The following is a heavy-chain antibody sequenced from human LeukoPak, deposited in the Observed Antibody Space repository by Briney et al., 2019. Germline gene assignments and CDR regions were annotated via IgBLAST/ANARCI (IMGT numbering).Heavy chain of an antibody. CDR2: VNRDGSKT. CDR1: GFASSSHW. Sequence: GGSLRLSCAASGFASSSHWMTWVRQVPGRGPEWVANVNRDGSKTYYLDSVKGRFTISKDNAKNSLYLQMNSLRAEDTALYHCARNNGMDVWGQGTTVIVSS. J-gene: IGHJ6*02. CDR3: ARNNGMDV. V-gene: IGHV3-7*03.